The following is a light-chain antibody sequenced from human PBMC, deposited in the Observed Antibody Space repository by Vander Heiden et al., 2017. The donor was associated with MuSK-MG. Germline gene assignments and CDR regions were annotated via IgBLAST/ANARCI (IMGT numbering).Light chain of an antibody. J-gene: IGLJ3*02. CDR3: QAWDSSSAVV. V-gene: IGLV3-1*01. CDR2: EDT. Sequence: SYELTQPPSVSVSPGQTATISCSGDKLGDKYASWYQQKSGQAPVAVIYEDTKRPSGIPERLSGSNSGNTATLTISGTQAMDEGDYYCQAWDSSSAVVFGGGTRLTVL. CDR1: KLGDKY.